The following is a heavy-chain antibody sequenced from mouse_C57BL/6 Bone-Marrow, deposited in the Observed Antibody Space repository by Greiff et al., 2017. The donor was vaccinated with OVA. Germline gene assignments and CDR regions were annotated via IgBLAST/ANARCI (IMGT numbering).Heavy chain of an antibody. J-gene: IGHJ1*03. V-gene: IGHV1-82*01. CDR1: GYAFSSSW. D-gene: IGHD1-1*01. Sequence: QVQLKQPGPELVKPGASVKISCKASGYAFSSSWMNWVKQRPGKGLEWIGRIYPGDGDTNYNGKFKGKATLTADKSSSTAYMHLRSLTSADSAVDFYARASYYGGSERYFDVWGTGTTVTVSS. CDR2: IYPGDGDT. CDR3: ARASYYGGSERYFDV.